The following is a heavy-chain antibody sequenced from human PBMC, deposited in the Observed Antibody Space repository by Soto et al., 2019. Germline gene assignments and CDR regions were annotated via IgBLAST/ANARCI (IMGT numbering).Heavy chain of an antibody. V-gene: IGHV1-18*01. Sequence: ASVKVSCKASGYTFTSYGISWVRQAPGQGLEWMGWIGAYDGNTNYAQKLQGRVTMTTDTSTSTAYMELRSLRSDDTAVYYCARHDSSGYYRRSGAFDIWGQGTMVTVSS. CDR2: IGAYDGNT. CDR3: ARHDSSGYYRRSGAFDI. D-gene: IGHD3-22*01. CDR1: GYTFTSYG. J-gene: IGHJ3*02.